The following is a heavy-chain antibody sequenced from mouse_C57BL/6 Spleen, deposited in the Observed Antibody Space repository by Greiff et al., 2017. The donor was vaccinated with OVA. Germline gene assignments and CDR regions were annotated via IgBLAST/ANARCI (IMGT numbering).Heavy chain of an antibody. CDR2: INPSNGGT. CDR3: ARVRFAVVPYYFDY. D-gene: IGHD1-1*01. J-gene: IGHJ2*01. CDR1: GYTFTSYW. V-gene: IGHV1-53*01. Sequence: QVQLQQPGPELVKPGASVKLSCKASGYTFTSYWMHWVKQRPGQGLEWIGNINPSNGGTNYNEKFKSKATLTVDKSSSTAYMQLSSLTSEDSAVYYCARVRFAVVPYYFDYWGQGTTLTVSS.